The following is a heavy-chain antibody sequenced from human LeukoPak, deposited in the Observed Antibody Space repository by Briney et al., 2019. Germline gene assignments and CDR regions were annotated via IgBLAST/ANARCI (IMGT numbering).Heavy chain of an antibody. Sequence: SGGSLRLSCAASGFTFSSYAMSWVRQAPGKGLEWVSAISGSGGSTYYADSVKGRFTISRDNSQNTLYLQMNRLRAEDTAVYYCAKDHSSCGGDCYEVAEYFQHWGQGTLVTVSS. J-gene: IGHJ1*01. CDR3: AKDHSSCGGDCYEVAEYFQH. D-gene: IGHD2-21*02. V-gene: IGHV3-23*01. CDR2: ISGSGGST. CDR1: GFTFSSYA.